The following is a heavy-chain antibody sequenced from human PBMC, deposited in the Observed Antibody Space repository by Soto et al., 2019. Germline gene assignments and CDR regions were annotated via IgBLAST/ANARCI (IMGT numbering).Heavy chain of an antibody. CDR2: ISAYNGNT. CDR3: ARDVDGGFAYYYDSSGYYPFDY. V-gene: IGHV1-18*01. Sequence: ASVKVSCKASGYTFTSYGISWVRQAPGQGLEWMGWISAYNGNTNYAQKLQGRVTMTTDTSTSTAYMELRSLRSDDTAVYYCARDVDGGFAYYYDSSGYYPFDYWGQGTLVTVS. CDR1: GYTFTSYG. D-gene: IGHD3-22*01. J-gene: IGHJ4*02.